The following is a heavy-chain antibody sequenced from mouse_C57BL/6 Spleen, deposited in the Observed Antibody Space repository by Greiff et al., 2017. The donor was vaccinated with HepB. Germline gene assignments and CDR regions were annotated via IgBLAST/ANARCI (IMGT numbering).Heavy chain of an antibody. CDR2: IDPANGNT. CDR3: ARSDYYGSSYFDY. J-gene: IGHJ2*01. CDR1: GFNIKNTY. Sequence: EVMLVESVAELVRPGASVKLSCTASGFNIKNTYMHWVKQRPEQGLEWIGRIDPANGNTKYAPKFQGKATITADTSSNTAYLQLSSLTSEDTAIYYCARSDYYGSSYFDYWGQGTTLTVSS. V-gene: IGHV14-3*01. D-gene: IGHD1-1*01.